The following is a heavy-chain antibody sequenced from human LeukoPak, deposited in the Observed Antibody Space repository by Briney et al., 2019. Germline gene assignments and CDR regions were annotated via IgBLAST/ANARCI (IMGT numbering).Heavy chain of an antibody. CDR3: ARHYYLPTTYYSTFEF. D-gene: IGHD3-10*02. CDR2: IYPGGSDR. J-gene: IGHJ4*02. V-gene: IGHV5-51*01. Sequence: GESLKISCQGSGYNFANYWIGWVRQMPGKGLEYMGFIYPGGSDRRYSPPFQGHVTVSVDRSINTAYLQWSSLKASDSAIYYCARHYYLPTTYYSTFEFWGQGTLVTVSS. CDR1: GYNFANYW.